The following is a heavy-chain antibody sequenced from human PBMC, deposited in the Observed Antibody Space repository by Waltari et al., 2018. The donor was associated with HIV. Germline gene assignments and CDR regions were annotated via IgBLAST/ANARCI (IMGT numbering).Heavy chain of an antibody. D-gene: IGHD3-22*01. CDR3: ATGVRYYGP. CDR1: NSSISAKH. CDR2: IYPDDTT. V-gene: IGHV3-53*01. J-gene: IGHJ5*02. Sequence: EVLLAESGGGLIQPGGSLGLSCTASNSSISAKHVTWIRQAQGGSLEWVAVIYPDDTTHYADSVSGRFTISRAKSRTKVFLLMNSLFVDDTATYFCATGVRYYGPWGQGTRVTVSS.